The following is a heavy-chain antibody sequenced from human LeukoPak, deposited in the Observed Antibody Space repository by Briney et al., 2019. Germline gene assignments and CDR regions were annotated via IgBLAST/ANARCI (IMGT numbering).Heavy chain of an antibody. CDR1: GGTFSSYT. J-gene: IGHJ5*02. V-gene: IGHV1-69*04. D-gene: IGHD5-12*01. Sequence: SVKVSCKASGGTFSSYTISWVRQAPGQGLEWMGRIIPILGIANYAQKFQGRVTITADKSTSTAYMELSSLRSEDSAVYYCARDLMVATRHNWFDPWGQGTLVTVSS. CDR2: IIPILGIA. CDR3: ARDLMVATRHNWFDP.